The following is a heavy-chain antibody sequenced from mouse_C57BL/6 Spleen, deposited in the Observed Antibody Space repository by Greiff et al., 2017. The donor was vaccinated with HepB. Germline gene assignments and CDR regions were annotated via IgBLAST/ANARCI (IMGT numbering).Heavy chain of an antibody. CDR1: GYTFTDYE. Sequence: QVHVKQSGAELVRPGASVTLSCKASGYTFTDYEMHWVKQTPVHGLEWIGAIDPETGGTAYNQKFKGKAILTADKSSSTAYMELRSLTSEDSAVYYCTRWNWDAGWYFDVWGTGTTVTVSS. CDR2: IDPETGGT. J-gene: IGHJ1*03. CDR3: TRWNWDAGWYFDV. D-gene: IGHD4-1*01. V-gene: IGHV1-15*01.